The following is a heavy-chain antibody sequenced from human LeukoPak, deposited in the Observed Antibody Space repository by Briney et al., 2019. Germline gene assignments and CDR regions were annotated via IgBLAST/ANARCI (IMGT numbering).Heavy chain of an antibody. V-gene: IGHV1-18*01. CDR1: GYTFTSYG. J-gene: IGHJ4*02. CDR2: ISAYNGNT. Sequence: ASVKVSCKASGYTFTSYGISWVRQAPGQGLEWMGWISAYNGNTNYAQKLQGRVTMTTDTSMSTAYMELRSLRSDDTAVYYCARCLKNYYDSSGYTWGYYFDYWGQGTLVTVSS. CDR3: ARCLKNYYDSSGYTWGYYFDY. D-gene: IGHD3-22*01.